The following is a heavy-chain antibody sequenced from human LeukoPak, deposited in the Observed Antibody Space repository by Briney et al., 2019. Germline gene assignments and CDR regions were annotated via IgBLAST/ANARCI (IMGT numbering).Heavy chain of an antibody. CDR3: ARARYANAWYAFDI. CDR2: IYYSGST. Sequence: PSETLSLTCTVSGGSISSGGYYWSWIRQHPGKGLEWIGYIYYSGSTYYNPSLKSRVTISLDTSRNQFSLKLSSVTAADTAVYYCARARYANAWYAFDIWGHGTMVTVSS. D-gene: IGHD2-2*01. V-gene: IGHV4-31*03. J-gene: IGHJ3*02. CDR1: GGSISSGGYY.